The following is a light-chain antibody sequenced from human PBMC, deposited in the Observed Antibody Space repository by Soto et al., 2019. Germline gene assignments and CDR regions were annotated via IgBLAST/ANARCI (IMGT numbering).Light chain of an antibody. CDR2: KAS. CDR3: QQYNSYTWT. V-gene: IGKV1-5*03. Sequence: DIQMTQSPSTLSASERDRVTITCRASQSISSWLAWYQQKPGKAPKLLIYKASSLESGVPSRFSGSGSGTEFTLTISSLQPDDFATYYCQQYNSYTWTFGQGTQVEIK. CDR1: QSISSW. J-gene: IGKJ1*01.